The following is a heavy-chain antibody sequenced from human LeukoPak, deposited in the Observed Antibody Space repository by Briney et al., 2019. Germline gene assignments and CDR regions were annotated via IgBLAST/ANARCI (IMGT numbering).Heavy chain of an antibody. CDR3: ARSMDSSSLYVDAFDI. CDR1: GGSITPYY. Sequence: SQTLSLSCTVSGGSITPYYWSWIRQPPGPGLKWIGFVYYTGHTNSNPSLRSRVTISVDTSKNQFSLRLTSVTAADTAIYFCARSMDSSSLYVDAFDIWGQGTMTTVS. V-gene: IGHV4-59*01. J-gene: IGHJ3*02. CDR2: VYYTGHT. D-gene: IGHD6-19*01.